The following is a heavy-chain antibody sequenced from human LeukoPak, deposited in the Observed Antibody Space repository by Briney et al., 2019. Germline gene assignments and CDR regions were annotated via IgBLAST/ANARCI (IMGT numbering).Heavy chain of an antibody. Sequence: GASVKVSCKASGYTFTSYGISWVRQAPGQGLEWMGWISAYNGNTNYAQKLQGRVTMTTDTSTSTAYMELRSLRSDDTAVYYCARTPDIVVVPGLVDYWGQGTLVTVSS. D-gene: IGHD2-2*01. CDR2: ISAYNGNT. J-gene: IGHJ4*02. CDR1: GYTFTSYG. V-gene: IGHV1-18*01. CDR3: ARTPDIVVVPGLVDY.